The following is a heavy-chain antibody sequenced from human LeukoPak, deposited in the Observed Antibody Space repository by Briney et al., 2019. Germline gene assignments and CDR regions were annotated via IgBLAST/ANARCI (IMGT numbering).Heavy chain of an antibody. CDR3: AKDTGSSWYLPTAYFDY. J-gene: IGHJ4*02. D-gene: IGHD6-13*01. CDR2: ISYDGSNK. Sequence: GGSLRLSCAASGFTFSSYGMHWVRQAPGKGLEWVAVISYDGSNKYYADSVKGRFTISRDNSKSTLYLQMNSLRAEDTAVYYCAKDTGSSWYLPTAYFDYWGQGTLVTVSS. CDR1: GFTFSSYG. V-gene: IGHV3-30*18.